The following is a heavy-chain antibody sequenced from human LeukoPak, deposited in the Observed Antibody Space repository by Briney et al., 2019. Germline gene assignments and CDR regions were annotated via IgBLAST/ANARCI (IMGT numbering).Heavy chain of an antibody. Sequence: GGSLRLSCAASGFSFPSHSFHWVRQSPGKGLEWVAYIGTSSSTIYQAKSVKGRFSISRDNAKNSLFLQMDSLKVEDTAVYYCARDRGTFGVVDSWGQGTLVAVSS. D-gene: IGHD3-3*01. V-gene: IGHV3-48*04. CDR2: IGTSSSTI. J-gene: IGHJ4*02. CDR1: GFSFPSHS. CDR3: ARDRGTFGVVDS.